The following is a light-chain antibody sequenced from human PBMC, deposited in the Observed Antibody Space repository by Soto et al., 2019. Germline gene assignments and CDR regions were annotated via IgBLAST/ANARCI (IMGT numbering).Light chain of an antibody. J-gene: IGLJ1*01. V-gene: IGLV2-14*01. Sequence: QSVLTQPASVSGSPGQSITISCTGTSSDVGGYNYVSWYQQHPGKAPKLMIYDVSNRPSGVSNRFSGSKSGNTASLTISGLQAEYEADYYCSAYTSISTLVFGTGTKVTVL. CDR2: DVS. CDR1: SSDVGGYNY. CDR3: SAYTSISTLV.